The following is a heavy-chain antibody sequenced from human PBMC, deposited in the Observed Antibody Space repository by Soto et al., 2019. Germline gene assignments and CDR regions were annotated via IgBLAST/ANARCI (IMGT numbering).Heavy chain of an antibody. Sequence: QVHLVESGGGVVQPGRSLRLACAVSGFRFSDYGMHWVRQAPGKGLEWVAVISNDGSKKYYGDSVQGRFTISRDDSKSTVYVQMDSLKPEDTAFYYCAKTRRGYDMFFYGLDVWGQGTTVTVSS. CDR2: ISNDGSKK. CDR1: GFRFSDYG. CDR3: AKTRRGYDMFFYGLDV. J-gene: IGHJ6*02. D-gene: IGHD5-12*01. V-gene: IGHV3-30*18.